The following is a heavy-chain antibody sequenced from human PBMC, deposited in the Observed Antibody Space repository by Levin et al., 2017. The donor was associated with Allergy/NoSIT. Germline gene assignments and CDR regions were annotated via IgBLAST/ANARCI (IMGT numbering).Heavy chain of an antibody. CDR1: GGTFSSYA. D-gene: IGHD1-1*01. J-gene: IGHJ6*02. CDR2: IIPIFGTA. Sequence: SVKVSCKASGGTFSSYAISWVRQAPGQGLEWMGGIIPIFGTANYAQKFQGRVTITADESTSTAYMELSSLRSEDTAVYYCARDRYNWNDLFYYYYYGMDVWGQGTTVTVSS. V-gene: IGHV1-69*13. CDR3: ARDRYNWNDLFYYYYYGMDV.